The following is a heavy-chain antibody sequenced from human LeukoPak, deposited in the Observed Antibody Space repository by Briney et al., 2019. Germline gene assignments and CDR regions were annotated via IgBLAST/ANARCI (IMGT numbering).Heavy chain of an antibody. D-gene: IGHD2-15*01. J-gene: IGHJ4*02. CDR2: IRYDGSNK. Sequence: PGRSLRLSCAASGFTFSSYGMHWVRQAPGRGLEWVAFIRYDGSNKYYADSVKGRFTISRDNSKNTLYLQMNSLRAEETAVYYCAKDRGCSGGSCYRWYWGQGTLVTVSS. V-gene: IGHV3-30*02. CDR1: GFTFSSYG. CDR3: AKDRGCSGGSCYRWY.